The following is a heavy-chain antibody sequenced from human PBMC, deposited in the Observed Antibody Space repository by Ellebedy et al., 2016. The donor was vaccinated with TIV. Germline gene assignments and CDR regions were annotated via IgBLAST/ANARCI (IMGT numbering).Heavy chain of an antibody. CDR1: GYTFTSYG. J-gene: IGHJ4*02. CDR2: ISVSNGNT. CDR3: ARRFGHSALPNFDY. V-gene: IGHV1-18*04. Sequence: ASVKVSCKASGYTFTSYGISWVRQAPGQGLEWMGWISVSNGNTNYIEELQGRVTMTTDTSTSTAYMELRSLKSDDTAVYFCARRFGHSALPNFDYWGQGTAVTVSS. D-gene: IGHD3/OR15-3a*01.